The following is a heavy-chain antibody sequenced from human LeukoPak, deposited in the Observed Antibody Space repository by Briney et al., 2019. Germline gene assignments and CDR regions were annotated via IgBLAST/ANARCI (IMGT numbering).Heavy chain of an antibody. V-gene: IGHV3-20*04. CDR1: GFTFDDYG. Sequence: PGGSLRLSCAASGFTFDDYGMSWVRQAPGKGLEWVSGINWNGGSTGYADSVKGRFTISRDNAKNSLYLQMNSLRAEDTALYYCASSKWELFGFDYWGQGTLVTVSS. CDR3: ASSKWELFGFDY. J-gene: IGHJ4*02. CDR2: INWNGGST. D-gene: IGHD1-26*01.